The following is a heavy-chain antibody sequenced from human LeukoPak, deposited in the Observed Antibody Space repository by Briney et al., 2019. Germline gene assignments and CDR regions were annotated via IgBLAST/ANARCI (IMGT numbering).Heavy chain of an antibody. CDR2: ISSSSSTI. V-gene: IGHV3-48*01. J-gene: IGHJ4*02. CDR1: GFTSSSYS. CDR3: AREYCSSTSCLYDY. Sequence: GGSLRLSCAASGFTSSSYSMNWVRQAPGKGLEWVSYISSSSSTIYYADSVKGRFTISRDKAKNSLYRQMNSLRAEDTAVYYCAREYCSSTSCLYDYWGQGTLVTVSS. D-gene: IGHD2-2*01.